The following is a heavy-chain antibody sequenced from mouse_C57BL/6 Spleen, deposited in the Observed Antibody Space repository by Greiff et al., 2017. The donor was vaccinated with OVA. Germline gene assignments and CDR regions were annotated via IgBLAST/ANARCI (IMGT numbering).Heavy chain of an antibody. V-gene: IGHV1-15*01. CDR2: IDPETGGT. J-gene: IGHJ1*03. CDR3: TRSPYDYDRYFDV. Sequence: QVQLQQSGAELVRPGASVTLSCKASGYTFTDYEMHWVKQTPVHGLEWIGAIDPETGGTAYNQKFKGKAILTADKSSSTAYMELRSLTSEDSAVYYCTRSPYDYDRYFDVWGTGTTVTVSS. D-gene: IGHD2-4*01. CDR1: GYTFTDYE.